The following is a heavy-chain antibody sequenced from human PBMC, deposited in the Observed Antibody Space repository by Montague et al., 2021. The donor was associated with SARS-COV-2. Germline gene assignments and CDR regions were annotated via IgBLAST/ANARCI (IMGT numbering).Heavy chain of an antibody. CDR2: IYYDGSS. Sequence: SETLSLTCTVSGGSINHYWSWIRQPPGKGLEWIGYIYYDGSSNYXPSLRSRVTISMQTSRNQVSLRLSSVTAADTALYYCARSQWHNWYFDLWCRGTLVTVSS. CDR1: GGSINHY. CDR3: ARSQWHNWYFDL. D-gene: IGHD2-8*01. V-gene: IGHV4-59*11. J-gene: IGHJ2*01.